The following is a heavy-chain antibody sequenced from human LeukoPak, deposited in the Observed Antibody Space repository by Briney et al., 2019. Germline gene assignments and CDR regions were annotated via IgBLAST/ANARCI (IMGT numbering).Heavy chain of an antibody. D-gene: IGHD5-18*01. CDR1: GFTFSNYG. CDR3: ASGLRGYSYGYPYYFDY. Sequence: GGSLRLSCAASGFTFSNYGMSWVRQAPGKGLEWVAVISYDGSNKYYADSVKGRFTISRDNSKNTLYLQMNSLRAEDTAVYYCASGLRGYSYGYPYYFDYWGQGTLVTVSS. CDR2: ISYDGSNK. V-gene: IGHV3-30*03. J-gene: IGHJ4*02.